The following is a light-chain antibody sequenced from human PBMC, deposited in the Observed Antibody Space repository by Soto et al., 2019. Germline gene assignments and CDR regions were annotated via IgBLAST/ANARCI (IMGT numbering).Light chain of an antibody. J-gene: IGKJ3*01. CDR3: QQGNSRGVT. Sequence: DIQMTQSPSSVSASVGDRVTITCRASQRINNWLAWYQQRPGKAPKLLIYAASSLQSGVPSRFSGSGSGSDFTLTISGLQPEDCATYYCQQGNSRGVTFGPGTKVQIK. V-gene: IGKV1-12*01. CDR2: AAS. CDR1: QRINNW.